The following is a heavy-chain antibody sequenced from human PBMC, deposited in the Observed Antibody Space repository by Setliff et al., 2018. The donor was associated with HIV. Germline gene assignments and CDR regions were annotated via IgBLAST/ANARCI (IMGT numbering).Heavy chain of an antibody. CDR1: GFTLSDYS. V-gene: IGHV3-48*01. Sequence: HPGGSLRLSCAASGFTLSDYSMNWVRQAPGKGLEWVSFIGGRFDTYYADSVKGRFTISRDNAKKSLYLQMNSLRADDTAVYYCARDTMWAFDIWGQGTLVTVSS. CDR2: IGGRFDT. J-gene: IGHJ3*02. CDR3: ARDTMWAFDI. D-gene: IGHD3-10*02.